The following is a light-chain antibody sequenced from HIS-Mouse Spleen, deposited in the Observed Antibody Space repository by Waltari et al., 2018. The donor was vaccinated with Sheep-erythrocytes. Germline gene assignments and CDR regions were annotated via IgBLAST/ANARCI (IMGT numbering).Light chain of an antibody. CDR3: SSYTSSSTWV. CDR2: DVS. Sequence: QSALTQPRSVSGSPGQSVTISCTGTSSHVGGYNYVSWYQQHPGKAPKLMIYDVSKRPSGVSNRFSGSKSGNTASLTISGLQAEDEADYYCSSYTSSSTWVFGGGTKLTVL. J-gene: IGLJ3*02. CDR1: SSHVGGYNY. V-gene: IGLV2-11*01.